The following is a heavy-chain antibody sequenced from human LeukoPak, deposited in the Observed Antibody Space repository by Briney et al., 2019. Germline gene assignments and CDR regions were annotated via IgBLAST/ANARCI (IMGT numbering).Heavy chain of an antibody. J-gene: IGHJ2*01. D-gene: IGHD6-13*01. Sequence: KAGGSLRLSCAASGFTFSDYYMSWIRQAPGKGLEWVSYISSSGSTIYYADSVKGRFTISRDNAKNSLYLQMNSLRAEDTAVYYCARESAPYSSSWEKGWYFDLWGRGTLVTVSS. V-gene: IGHV3-11*04. CDR2: ISSSGSTI. CDR1: GFTFSDYY. CDR3: ARESAPYSSSWEKGWYFDL.